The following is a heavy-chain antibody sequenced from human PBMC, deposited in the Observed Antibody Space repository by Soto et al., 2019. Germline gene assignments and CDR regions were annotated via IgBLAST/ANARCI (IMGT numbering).Heavy chain of an antibody. Sequence: PSETLSLTCTVSGDSISSSSYYWGWIRQPPGKGLEWIGSIYYSGSTYYYPSLKSRVTISVDTSKNQFSLKLSSVTAADTAVYYCARQGSGSYNAFDIWGQGTVVTVSS. J-gene: IGHJ3*02. CDR1: GDSISSSSYY. CDR3: ARQGSGSYNAFDI. CDR2: IYYSGST. D-gene: IGHD1-26*01. V-gene: IGHV4-39*01.